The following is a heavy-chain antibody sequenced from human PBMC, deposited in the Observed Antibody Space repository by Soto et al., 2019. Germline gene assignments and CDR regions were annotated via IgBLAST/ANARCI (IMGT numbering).Heavy chain of an antibody. CDR3: ATGRSSSSGTNDY. CDR1: GYTFTSYG. V-gene: IGHV1-18*01. D-gene: IGHD6-6*01. J-gene: IGHJ4*02. Sequence: QVHLVQSGAEVKKPGASVKVSCKTSGYTFTSYGISWVRQAPGQGLEWMGWISPFIGNTNYAQKFQGRVTMTTDTSTSTAYMALTSLRSDDTAVYYCATGRSSSSGTNDYWGQGTLVTVSS. CDR2: ISPFIGNT.